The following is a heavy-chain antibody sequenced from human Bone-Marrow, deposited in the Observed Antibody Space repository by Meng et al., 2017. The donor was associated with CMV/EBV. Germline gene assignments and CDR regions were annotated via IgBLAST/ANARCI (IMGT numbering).Heavy chain of an antibody. J-gene: IGHJ5*02. Sequence: GESLKISCAASGFTFSSYWMSWVRQAPGKGLEWVANIKQDGSEKYYVDSVKGRFTISRGNAKNSLYLQMNSLRAEDTAVYYCARVPQNYDILTGYYMENWFAPWGQGPLVPVSS. CDR1: GFTFSSYW. V-gene: IGHV3-7*01. CDR2: IKQDGSEK. D-gene: IGHD3-9*01. CDR3: ARVPQNYDILTGYYMENWFAP.